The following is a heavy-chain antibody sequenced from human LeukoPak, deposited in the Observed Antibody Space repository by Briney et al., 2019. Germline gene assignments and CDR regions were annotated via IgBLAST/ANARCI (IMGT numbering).Heavy chain of an antibody. D-gene: IGHD3-10*01. CDR2: INQSGST. V-gene: IGHV4-34*01. CDR1: GGSFSGYY. J-gene: IGHJ6*03. CDR3: ARTTMVRGTYYMDV. Sequence: SETLSLTCAVYGGSFSGYYWSWIRQPPGKGLEWIGEINQSGSTKYNPSLKSRVTISVDTSKNQFSLKLSSVTAADTAVYYCARTTMVRGTYYMDVWGKGTTVTISS.